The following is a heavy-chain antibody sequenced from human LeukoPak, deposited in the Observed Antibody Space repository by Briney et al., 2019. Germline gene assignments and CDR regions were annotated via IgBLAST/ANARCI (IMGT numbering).Heavy chain of an antibody. Sequence: GASVKVSCKASGYTFTSYYMHWVRQAPGQGLEWMGIINPSGGSTSYAQKFQGRVTMTRDMSTSTVYMELSSLRSEDTAVYYCARAIPSKPLRRDGYNSPLGYWGQGTLVTVSS. CDR3: ARAIPSKPLRRDGYNSPLGY. CDR1: GYTFTSYY. V-gene: IGHV1-46*01. CDR2: INPSGGST. J-gene: IGHJ4*02. D-gene: IGHD5-24*01.